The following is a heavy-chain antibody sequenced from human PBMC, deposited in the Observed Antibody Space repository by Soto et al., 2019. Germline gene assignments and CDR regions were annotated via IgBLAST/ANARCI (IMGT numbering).Heavy chain of an antibody. CDR2: IYYSGST. J-gene: IGHJ5*02. CDR1: GGSISSYY. D-gene: IGHD6-19*01. V-gene: IGHV4-59*01. CDR3: ASSSGWYGDWSDP. Sequence: PSETLSLTCTVSGGSISSYYWSWIRQPPGKGLEWIGYIYYSGSTNYNPSLKSRVTISVDTSKNQFSLKLSSVTAADTAVYYCASSSGWYGDWSDPWGQGTLVTVSS.